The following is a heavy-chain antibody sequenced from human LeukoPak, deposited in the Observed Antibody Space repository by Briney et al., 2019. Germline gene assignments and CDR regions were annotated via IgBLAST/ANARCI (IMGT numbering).Heavy chain of an antibody. V-gene: IGHV3-23*01. J-gene: IGHJ6*02. D-gene: IGHD2-2*01. CDR3: AKGIVVVPAAMLLYYYYYGMDV. CDR2: ISGSGGST. CDR1: GFTFSSYA. Sequence: GGSLRLSCAASGFTFSSYAMSWVRQAPGKGLEWVSAISGSGGSTYYADSVKGRFTISRDNSKNTLYLQMNSLRAEDTAVHYCAKGIVVVPAAMLLYYYYYGMDVWGQGTTVTVSS.